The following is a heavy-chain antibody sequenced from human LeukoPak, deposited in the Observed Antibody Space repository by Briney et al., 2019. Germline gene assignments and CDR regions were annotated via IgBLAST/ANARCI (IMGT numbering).Heavy chain of an antibody. D-gene: IGHD4-23*01. CDR3: ARDPSTVVPNWFDP. CDR1: GFTVSNYY. J-gene: IGHJ5*02. CDR2: IYSGGDT. Sequence: GGSLRLSCAASGFTVSNYYMSWVRQAPGKGLEWVSVIYSGGDTFHADSVKGRFTLSRDNSKNTLYLQMNSLRAEDTAVYYCARDPSTVVPNWFDPWGQGTLVTVSS. V-gene: IGHV3-66*01.